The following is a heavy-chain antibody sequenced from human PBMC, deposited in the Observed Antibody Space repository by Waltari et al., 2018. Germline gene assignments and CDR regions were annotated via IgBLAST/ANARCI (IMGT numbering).Heavy chain of an antibody. CDR3: ARDPTSEMTMVVTEGDYFDY. D-gene: IGHD2-15*01. CDR1: GFTFSSYS. CDR2: ISSSSSTI. Sequence: EVQLVESGGGLVQPGGSLRLSCAASGFTFSSYSMNWVRQAPGKGLEWVSYISSSSSTIYYADSVKGRFTISRDNAKNSLYLQMNSLRAEDTAVYYCARDPTSEMTMVVTEGDYFDYWGQGTLVTVSS. V-gene: IGHV3-48*01. J-gene: IGHJ4*02.